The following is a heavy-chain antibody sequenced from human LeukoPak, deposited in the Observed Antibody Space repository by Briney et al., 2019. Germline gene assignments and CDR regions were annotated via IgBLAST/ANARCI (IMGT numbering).Heavy chain of an antibody. CDR3: AKDNGGLWFGDHNDY. V-gene: IGHV3-30*18. Sequence: GGSLRLSCAASGFTFSGYGMHWVRQAPGKGLEWVAVISYDGSNKYYADSVKGRFTISRDNSKNTLYLQMNSLRAEDTAVYYCAKDNGGLWFGDHNDYWGQGTLVTVSS. D-gene: IGHD3-10*01. CDR1: GFTFSGYG. CDR2: ISYDGSNK. J-gene: IGHJ4*02.